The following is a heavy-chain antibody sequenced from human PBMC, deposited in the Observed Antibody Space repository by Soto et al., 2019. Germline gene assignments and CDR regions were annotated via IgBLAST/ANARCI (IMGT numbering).Heavy chain of an antibody. V-gene: IGHV3-23*01. Sequence: EVQLLESGGGLVQPGGSLRLSCAASGFSFINYAMSWVRQAPGKGLEWVSTISSSGYSTFSADSVKGRFIISRDNSRNTLYLQMNSLRAEATAVYYCATSNWNDKDYWGQGTLVTVSS. J-gene: IGHJ4*02. CDR3: ATSNWNDKDY. CDR2: ISSSGYST. D-gene: IGHD1-1*01. CDR1: GFSFINYA.